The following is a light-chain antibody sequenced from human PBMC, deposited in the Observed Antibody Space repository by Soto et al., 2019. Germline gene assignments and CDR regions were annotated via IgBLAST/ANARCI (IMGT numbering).Light chain of an antibody. CDR1: QSISKW. J-gene: IGKJ1*01. CDR3: QQYGNYSWT. Sequence: DIQMTQSPSTLSASVHDILTITSVARQSISKWLAWYQQKPGQAPKLLIYDSSSLHSGIPSRFSGSGSGTDFTLTITSLQPDDFATYSCQQYGNYSWTFGQGTKVDIK. CDR2: DSS. V-gene: IGKV1-5*01.